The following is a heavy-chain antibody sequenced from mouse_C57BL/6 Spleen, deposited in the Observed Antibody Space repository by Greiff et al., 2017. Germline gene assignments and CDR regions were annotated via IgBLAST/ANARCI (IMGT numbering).Heavy chain of an antibody. CDR3: ARPTRGAHFDY. D-gene: IGHD6-1*01. V-gene: IGHV5-17*01. J-gene: IGHJ2*01. CDR1: GFTFSDYG. Sequence: VQLKQSGGGLVKPGGSLKLSCAASGFTFSDYGMHWVRQAPEKGLEWVAYISSGSSTIYYADTVKGRFTISRDNAKNTLFLQMTSLRSEDTAMYYCARPTRGAHFDYWGQGTTLTVSS. CDR2: ISSGSSTI.